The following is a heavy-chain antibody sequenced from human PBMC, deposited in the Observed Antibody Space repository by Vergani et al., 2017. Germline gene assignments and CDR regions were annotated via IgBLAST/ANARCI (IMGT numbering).Heavy chain of an antibody. CDR2: IITILGIA. CDR3: AREGYSSSWYSHYCYYMDV. D-gene: IGHD6-13*01. CDR1: GGTFSSYT. J-gene: IGHJ6*03. Sequence: QVQLVQSGAEVKKPGSSVKVSCKASGGTFSSYTISWVRQAPGQGLEWRGRIITILGIAHYAHKFQGRVTFTADKSTSTAYMELSSLRSEDTAVYYCAREGYSSSWYSHYCYYMDVWGKGTTVTVSS. V-gene: IGHV1-69*08.